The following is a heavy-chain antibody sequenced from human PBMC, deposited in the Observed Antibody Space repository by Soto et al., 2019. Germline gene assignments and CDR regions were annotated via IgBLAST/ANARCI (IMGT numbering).Heavy chain of an antibody. V-gene: IGHV3-21*01. CDR3: ARRAVTTYHYFDY. D-gene: IGHD4-17*01. CDR1: GFTFSTYD. J-gene: IGHJ4*02. Sequence: GGSLRLSXVASGFTFSTYDMNWVRQAPGKGLEWVSSISRASIYIYYADSVRGRFTISRDNAKNSLYLQMDSLRVEDTAVYYCARRAVTTYHYFDYWGQGTLVTVS. CDR2: ISRASIYI.